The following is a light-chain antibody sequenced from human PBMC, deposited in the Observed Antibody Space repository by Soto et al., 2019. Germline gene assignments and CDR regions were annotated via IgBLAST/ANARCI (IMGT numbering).Light chain of an antibody. V-gene: IGKV3D-20*02. Sequence: EIVLTQSPGTLSFSPGEGDTLPCRASQSVTNNFLAWYQQKTGQAPRILIYDVSNRATGIPDRFSGSGSGTDLNLTISRLEPEDFAVYYCQQRSNWPRTFGQGTKVDIK. CDR1: QSVTNNF. CDR2: DVS. J-gene: IGKJ1*01. CDR3: QQRSNWPRT.